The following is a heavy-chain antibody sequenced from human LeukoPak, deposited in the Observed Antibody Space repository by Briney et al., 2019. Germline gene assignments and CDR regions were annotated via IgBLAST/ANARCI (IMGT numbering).Heavy chain of an antibody. CDR1: GFTFSSYS. CDR2: ISSSSSYI. V-gene: IGHV3-21*01. CDR3: ARVLSYADYYYMDV. J-gene: IGHJ6*03. Sequence: GGSLRLSCAASGFTFSSYSMNWVRQAPGKGLEGVSSISSSSSYIYYADSVKGRFTISRDNAKNSLYLQMNSLRAEDTAVYSCARVLSYADYYYMDVWGKGTTVTVSS. D-gene: IGHD3-16*02.